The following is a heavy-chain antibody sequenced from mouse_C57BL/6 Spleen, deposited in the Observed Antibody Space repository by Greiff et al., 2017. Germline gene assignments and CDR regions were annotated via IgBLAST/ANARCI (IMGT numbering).Heavy chain of an antibody. J-gene: IGHJ3*01. CDR1: GYTFTSYT. CDR3: AREGTMVTTGAWFAY. D-gene: IGHD2-1*01. Sequence: QVQLQQSGAELARPGASVKMSCKASGYTFTSYTMHWVKQRPGQGLEWIGYINPSSGYTKYNQKFKDKATLTADKSSSTAYLQLSSRTSEDSAVYYGAREGTMVTTGAWFAYWGQGTLVTVSA. V-gene: IGHV1-4*01. CDR2: INPSSGYT.